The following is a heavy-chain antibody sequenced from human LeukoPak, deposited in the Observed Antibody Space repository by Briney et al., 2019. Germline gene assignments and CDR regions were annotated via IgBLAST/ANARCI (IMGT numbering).Heavy chain of an antibody. V-gene: IGHV3-23*01. Sequence: GGSLRLSCSASGFIFSNYAMSWVRQAPGKGLEWVSAISTSGGTTYYRDSVKGRFTISRDNSRNILYLQMNSLRTEDTAVYYCAKDCLGSWSGYYFGVFDCWGQGTVVTVSS. CDR2: ISTSGGTT. CDR1: GFIFSNYA. J-gene: IGHJ4*02. CDR3: AKDCLGSWSGYYFGVFDC. D-gene: IGHD3-3*01.